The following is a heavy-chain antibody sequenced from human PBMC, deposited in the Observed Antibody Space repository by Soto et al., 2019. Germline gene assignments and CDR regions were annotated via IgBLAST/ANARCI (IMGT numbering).Heavy chain of an antibody. Sequence: PSETLSLTCTVSGGSISSYYWSWIRQPPGKGLEWIGYIYYSGSTNYNPSLKSRVTISVDTSKNQFSLKLSSVTAADTAVYYCARRRRYGSGSYYWFNYFDPWGQGTPVTVSS. J-gene: IGHJ5*02. CDR2: IYYSGST. V-gene: IGHV4-59*01. CDR3: ARRRRYGSGSYYWFNYFDP. D-gene: IGHD3-10*01. CDR1: GGSISSYY.